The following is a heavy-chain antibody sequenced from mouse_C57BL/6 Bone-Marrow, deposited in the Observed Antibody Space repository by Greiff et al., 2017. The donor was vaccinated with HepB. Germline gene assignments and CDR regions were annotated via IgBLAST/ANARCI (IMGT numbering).Heavy chain of an antibody. CDR3: ARSLITTVVATVDY. CDR1: GYTFTSYW. V-gene: IGHV1-64*01. CDR2: IHPNSGST. D-gene: IGHD1-1*01. J-gene: IGHJ2*01. Sequence: QVQLKQPGAELVKPGASVKLSCKASGYTFTSYWMHWVKQRPGQGLEWIGMIHPNSGSTNYNEKFKSKATLTVDKSSSTAYMQLISLTSEDSAVYYCARSLITTVVATVDYWGQGTTLTVSS.